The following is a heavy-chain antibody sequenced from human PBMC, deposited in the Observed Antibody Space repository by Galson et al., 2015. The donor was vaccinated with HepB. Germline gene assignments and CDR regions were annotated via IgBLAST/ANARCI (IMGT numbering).Heavy chain of an antibody. V-gene: IGHV1-69*13. J-gene: IGHJ4*02. CDR3: AADLRTPVVVVTPTNY. Sequence: SVKVSCKASGGTFSSYAISWVRQAPGQGLEWMGGIIPIFGTANYAQKFQGRVTITADESTSTAYMELSSLRSEDTAVYYCAADLRTPVVVVTPTNYWGQGTLVTVSS. CDR1: GGTFSSYA. D-gene: IGHD2-21*02. CDR2: IIPIFGTA.